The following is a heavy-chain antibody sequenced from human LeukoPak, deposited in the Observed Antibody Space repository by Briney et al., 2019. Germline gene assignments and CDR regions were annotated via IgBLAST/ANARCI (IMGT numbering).Heavy chain of an antibody. J-gene: IGHJ4*02. D-gene: IGHD3-16*01. CDR1: GGSFSGYY. Sequence: SETLSLTCAVYGGSFSGYYWSWIRQPPGKGLEWIGEINHSVSTNYNPSLKSRVTISVDTSKNQFSLNLSSVTAADTAVYYGAIIAGRAGGDFDYWGQGTLVTVSS. V-gene: IGHV4-34*01. CDR2: INHSVST. CDR3: AIIAGRAGGDFDY.